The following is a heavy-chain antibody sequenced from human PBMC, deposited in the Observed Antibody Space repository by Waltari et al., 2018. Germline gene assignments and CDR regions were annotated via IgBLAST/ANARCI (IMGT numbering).Heavy chain of an antibody. Sequence: QVQLVQSGAEVKKPGSSVKVSCKASGGNFSSYAFSWVRPAPGQGLEWVGGIIPILAIANFAQKFQGRVTITADESTSTAYMELSSLRSEDTAVYFCARGDYDFWSGLYFDYWGQGTLVSVSS. J-gene: IGHJ4*02. CDR1: GGNFSSYA. CDR2: IIPILAIA. V-gene: IGHV1-69*04. D-gene: IGHD3-3*01. CDR3: ARGDYDFWSGLYFDY.